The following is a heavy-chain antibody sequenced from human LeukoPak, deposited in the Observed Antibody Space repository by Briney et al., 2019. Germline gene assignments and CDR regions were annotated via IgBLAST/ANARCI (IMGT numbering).Heavy chain of an antibody. V-gene: IGHV5-51*01. Sequence: GESLKIPCQGSGYIFTSYWIGWVRPMPGKGLEWMGIIYPGDSDTRYSPSFQGQVTISADKSITTAYLQWSSLKASDTAMYYCARHSTGYCSSTSCHGTFDPWGEGTLVTVSS. CDR1: GYIFTSYW. CDR2: IYPGDSDT. D-gene: IGHD2-2*01. J-gene: IGHJ5*02. CDR3: ARHSTGYCSSTSCHGTFDP.